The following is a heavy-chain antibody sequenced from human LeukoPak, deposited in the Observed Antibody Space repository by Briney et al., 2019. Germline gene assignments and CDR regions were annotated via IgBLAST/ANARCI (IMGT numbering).Heavy chain of an antibody. CDR2: VTGSGGNT. Sequence: GGSLRLSCAASGFTFSSYVMTRVRQAPGKGLEWVSTVTGSGGNTNFADSVKGRFAISRDNSKNTLFLQMNSLRAEDTAVYYCARSGQFDYWGQGTLVTVSS. V-gene: IGHV3-23*01. CDR1: GFTFSSYV. J-gene: IGHJ4*02. D-gene: IGHD3-10*01. CDR3: ARSGQFDY.